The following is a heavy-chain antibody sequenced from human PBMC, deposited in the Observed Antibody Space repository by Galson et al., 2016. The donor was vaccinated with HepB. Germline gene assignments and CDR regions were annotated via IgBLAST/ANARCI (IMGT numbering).Heavy chain of an antibody. CDR3: VRVSVAGRLHKRGYFDP. V-gene: IGHV4-59*01. CDR2: IYYSGTT. CDR1: GDSISNFY. Sequence: SETLSLTCTVSGDSISNFYWSWIRQSPGKALEWIGYIYYSGTTDSNPSLKSRVTISVDTSKNQFSLKLRSVTAVDTAIYYCVRVSVAGRLHKRGYFDPWGQGTLVTVSS. J-gene: IGHJ4*02. D-gene: IGHD6-19*01.